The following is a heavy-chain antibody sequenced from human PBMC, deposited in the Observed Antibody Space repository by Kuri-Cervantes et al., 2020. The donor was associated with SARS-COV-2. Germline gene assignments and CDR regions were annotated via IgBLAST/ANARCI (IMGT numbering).Heavy chain of an antibody. CDR1: GGTFSSYA. CDR2: INPGSGST. D-gene: IGHD3-22*01. CDR3: ARVSLSGDYTN. Sequence: ASVKVSCKASGGTFSSYAISWVRQAAGQGLEWMGIINPGSGSTSYAQKFQGRVTLNRDTSTSTVYMELSGLRAEEKAGYYWARVSLSGDYTNWGQGTLVTVSS. V-gene: IGHV1-46*01. J-gene: IGHJ4*02.